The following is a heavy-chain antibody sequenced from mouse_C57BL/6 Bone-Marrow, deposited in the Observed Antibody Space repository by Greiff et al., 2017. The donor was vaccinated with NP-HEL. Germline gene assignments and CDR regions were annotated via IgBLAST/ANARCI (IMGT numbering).Heavy chain of an antibody. CDR2: IYPGDGDT. D-gene: IGHD1-1*01. Sequence: QVQLKQSGPELVKPGASVKISCKASGYAFSSSWMNWVKQRPGKGLEWIGRIYPGDGDTNYNGKFKGKATLTADKSSSTAYMQLSSLTSEDSAVYFCARSNYYGSRCAMDYWGQGTSVTVSS. V-gene: IGHV1-82*01. CDR3: ARSNYYGSRCAMDY. CDR1: GYAFSSSW. J-gene: IGHJ4*01.